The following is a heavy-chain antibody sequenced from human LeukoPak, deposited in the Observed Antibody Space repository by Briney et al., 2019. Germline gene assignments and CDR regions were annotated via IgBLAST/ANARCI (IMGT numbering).Heavy chain of an antibody. CDR1: GGSISSYY. Sequence: PSETLSLTCTVSGGSISSYYWSWIRQPPGKGLEWIGYIYYSGSTNYNPSFKSRVTISVDTSKNQFSLKLSSVTAADTAVYYCARDPSVGGWFDPWGQGTLVTVSS. CDR2: IYYSGST. D-gene: IGHD3-16*01. V-gene: IGHV4-59*01. CDR3: ARDPSVGGWFDP. J-gene: IGHJ5*02.